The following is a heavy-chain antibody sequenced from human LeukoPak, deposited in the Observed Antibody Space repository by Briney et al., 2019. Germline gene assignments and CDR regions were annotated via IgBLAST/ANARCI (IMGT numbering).Heavy chain of an antibody. D-gene: IGHD6-13*01. Sequence: GGSLRLSCAASEFTFVRYAMNWVRQAPGKGLEGVSYISSSSFKIGYADSVKGRFTISRDSSKNSLYLQMDSLRVEDTAVYYCVRDPSYGSSWYYYMDVWGKGTTVTVSS. CDR2: ISSSSFKI. V-gene: IGHV3-48*04. CDR3: VRDPSYGSSWYYYMDV. J-gene: IGHJ6*03. CDR1: EFTFVRYA.